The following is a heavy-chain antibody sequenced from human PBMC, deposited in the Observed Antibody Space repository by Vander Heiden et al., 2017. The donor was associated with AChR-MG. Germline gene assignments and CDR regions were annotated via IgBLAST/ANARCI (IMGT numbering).Heavy chain of an antibody. CDR3: ARSDSSGYYYLGDAFDI. CDR2: IYYSGST. D-gene: IGHD3-22*01. V-gene: IGHV4-39*01. Sequence: QLQLQESGPGLVKPSETLSLTCTVSGGSISSSSYYWGWIRQPPGKGLEWIGSIYYSGSTYYNPSLKGRVTISVDTSKNQFSLKLSSVTAADTAVYYCARSDSSGYYYLGDAFDIWGEGTMVTVSS. J-gene: IGHJ3*02. CDR1: GGSISSSSYY.